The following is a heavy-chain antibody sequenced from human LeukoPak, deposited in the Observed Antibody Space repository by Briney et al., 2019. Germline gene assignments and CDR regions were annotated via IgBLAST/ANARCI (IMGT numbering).Heavy chain of an antibody. Sequence: GECLKISCKGSGSPFSSYWIGWVRQMPGKGLEWMGIIYPDDSDTRYSPSFQGQVTISADKSISTAYLQWSSLKASDTAIYYCARLAYCSNDVCYSNYYYSMDVWGQGTTVTVSS. CDR2: IYPDDSDT. CDR3: ARLAYCSNDVCYSNYYYSMDV. D-gene: IGHD2-8*01. CDR1: GSPFSSYW. J-gene: IGHJ6*03. V-gene: IGHV5-51*01.